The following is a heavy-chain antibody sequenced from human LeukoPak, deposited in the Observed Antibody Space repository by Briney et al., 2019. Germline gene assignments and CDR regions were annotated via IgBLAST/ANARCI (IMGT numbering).Heavy chain of an antibody. D-gene: IGHD2-15*01. Sequence: ASVKVSCKASGYTFSGYYIHWVRQAPGQGLEWMGCIIPNSGATNYAQNFQGRVTMTRDTSISTAYMELSRLRSDDTAVYYCAREGIGGGLLKGYCSGGSCYGYWGQGTLVTVSS. V-gene: IGHV1-2*02. CDR1: GYTFSGYY. CDR3: AREGIGGGLLKGYCSGGSCYGY. J-gene: IGHJ4*02. CDR2: IIPNSGAT.